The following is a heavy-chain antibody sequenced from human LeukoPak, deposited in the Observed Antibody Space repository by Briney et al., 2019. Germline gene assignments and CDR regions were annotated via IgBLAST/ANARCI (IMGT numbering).Heavy chain of an antibody. CDR2: ISSNGGST. V-gene: IGHV3-64D*06. D-gene: IGHD3-10*01. CDR3: AKAGSGSYYKSRSGMDV. CDR1: GFTFSSYA. Sequence: PGGSLRLSCSASGFTFSSYAMHWVRQAPGKGLEYVSAISSNGGSTNYADSVKDRFTISRDNSKNTLYLQMSSLGAEDTAVYYCAKAGSGSYYKSRSGMDVWGKGTTVIVSS. J-gene: IGHJ6*04.